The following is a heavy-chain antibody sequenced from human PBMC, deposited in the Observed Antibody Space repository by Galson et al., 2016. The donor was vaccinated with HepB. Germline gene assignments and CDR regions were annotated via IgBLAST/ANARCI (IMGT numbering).Heavy chain of an antibody. CDR1: GFTFTTSA. CDR3: AKVRYDSSSYQSPYFDH. CDR2: ISVSGGGT. Sequence: SLRLSCAASGFTFTTSAMSWVRQAPGKGLEWVSAISVSGGGTFYADSVKGRFTISRDNSKNTLFLQMHSLRVEDTAVYYCAKVRYDSSSYQSPYFDHWGQGILVTVSS. V-gene: IGHV3-23*01. J-gene: IGHJ4*02. D-gene: IGHD3-22*01.